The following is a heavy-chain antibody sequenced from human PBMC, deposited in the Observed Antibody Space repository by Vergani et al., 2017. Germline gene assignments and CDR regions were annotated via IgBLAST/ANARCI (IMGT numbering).Heavy chain of an antibody. V-gene: IGHV1-69*04. D-gene: IGHD2-15*01. CDR2: IIPILGIA. Sequence: QVQLVQSGAEVKKPGASVKVSCKASGYTFTSYGISWVRQAPGQGLEWMGRIIPILGIANYAQKFQGRVTITADKSTRTAYMELSSLRSEDTAVYYCARAVVVVAATSSTSWYFDLWGRGTLVTVSS. J-gene: IGHJ2*01. CDR1: GYTFTSYG. CDR3: ARAVVVVAATSSTSWYFDL.